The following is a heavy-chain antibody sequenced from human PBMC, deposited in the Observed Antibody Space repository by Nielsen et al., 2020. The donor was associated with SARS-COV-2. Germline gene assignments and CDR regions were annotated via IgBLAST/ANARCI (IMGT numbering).Heavy chain of an antibody. J-gene: IGHJ4*02. Sequence: GESLKISCAASGFTFDDYTMHWVRQAPGKGLEWVSLISWDGGSTYYADSVKGRFTISRDNSKNSLYLQMNSLRAEDTAVYYCARSHSGTYLDYFDYWGQGTLVTVSS. CDR2: ISWDGGST. V-gene: IGHV3-43*01. CDR3: ARSHSGTYLDYFDY. D-gene: IGHD1-26*01. CDR1: GFTFDDYT.